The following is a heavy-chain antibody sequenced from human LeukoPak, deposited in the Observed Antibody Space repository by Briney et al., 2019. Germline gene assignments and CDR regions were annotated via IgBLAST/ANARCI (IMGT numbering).Heavy chain of an antibody. J-gene: IGHJ3*02. CDR3: TTDEAYCGGDCGDAFDI. CDR1: GFTFSNAW. CDR2: IKSKTDGGTT. Sequence: GGSLRLSCAASGFTFSNAWMSWVRQAPGKGLEWVGRIKSKTDGGTTDYAAPVKGRFTISRDDSKNTLYLQMNSLKTEDTAVYYCTTDEAYCGGDCGDAFDIWGQGTMVTVSS. V-gene: IGHV3-15*01. D-gene: IGHD2-21*02.